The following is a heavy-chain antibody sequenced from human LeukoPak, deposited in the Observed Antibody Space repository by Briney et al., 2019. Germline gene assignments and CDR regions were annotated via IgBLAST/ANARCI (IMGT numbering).Heavy chain of an antibody. CDR3: ARRGTPHCSSTSCYSSWFDP. Sequence: ASVKVSCKASGYTFTSYDINWVRQATGQGLEWMGWMNPNSGNTGYAQKFQGRVTMTRNTSISTAYMEPSSLRSEDTAVYYCARRGTPHCSSTSCYSSWFDPWGQGTLVTVSS. CDR2: MNPNSGNT. CDR1: GYTFTSYD. J-gene: IGHJ5*02. D-gene: IGHD2-2*01. V-gene: IGHV1-8*01.